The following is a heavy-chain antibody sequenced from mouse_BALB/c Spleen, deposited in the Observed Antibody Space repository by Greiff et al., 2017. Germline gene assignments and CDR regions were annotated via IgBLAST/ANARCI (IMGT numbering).Heavy chain of an antibody. CDR3: ARYDGYGFAY. D-gene: IGHD2-3*01. Sequence: EVKLQESGPGLVKPSQSLSLTCSVTGYSITSGYYWNWIRQFPGNKLEWMGYISYDGSNNYNPSLKNRISITRDTSKNQFFLKLNSVTTEDTATYYCARYDGYGFAYWGQGTLVTVSA. CDR2: ISYDGSN. V-gene: IGHV3-6*02. J-gene: IGHJ3*01. CDR1: GYSITSGYY.